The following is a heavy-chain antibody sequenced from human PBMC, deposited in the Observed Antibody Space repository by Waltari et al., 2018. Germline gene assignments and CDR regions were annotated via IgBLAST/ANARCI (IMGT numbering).Heavy chain of an antibody. CDR2: INHSGSP. CDR3: ARGGRWFDP. CDR1: GGSFSGYY. Sequence: QVQLQQWGAGLLKPSETLSLTCAVHGGSFSGYYWGWIRQPPGKGLEWIGEINHSGSPNSNPSLKSRVTISVDTAKNQFSLKLSSVTAADTAVYYGARGGRWFDPWGQGTLVTVSS. J-gene: IGHJ5*02. V-gene: IGHV4-34*01.